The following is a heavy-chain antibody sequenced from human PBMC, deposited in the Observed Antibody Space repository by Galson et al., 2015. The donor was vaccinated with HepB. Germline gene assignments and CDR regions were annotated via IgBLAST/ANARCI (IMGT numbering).Heavy chain of an antibody. J-gene: IGHJ4*02. V-gene: IGHV3-23*01. CDR1: GFTFSTYG. D-gene: IGHD4-17*01. Sequence: SLRLSCAASGFTFSTYGMTWVRQAPGKGLEWVSSISDSGYSTYFANSVKGRFTISRDNSKNMVYLQMNSLTVEDTAVYYCARTAYADYLLAFLDSWGQGTLVTVSS. CDR3: ARTAYADYLLAFLDS. CDR2: ISDSGYST.